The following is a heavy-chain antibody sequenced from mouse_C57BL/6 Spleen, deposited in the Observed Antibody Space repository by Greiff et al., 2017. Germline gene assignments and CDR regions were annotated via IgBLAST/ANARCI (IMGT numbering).Heavy chain of an antibody. CDR2: ISYDGSN. J-gene: IGHJ2*01. D-gene: IGHD4-1*01. V-gene: IGHV3-6*01. Sequence: EVHLVESGPGLVKPSQSLSLTCSVTGYSITSGYYWNWIRQFPGNKLEWMGYISYDGSNNYNPSLKNRISITRDTSKNQFFLKLNSVTTEDTATYYCARGANWDPFFDYWGQGTTLTVSS. CDR1: GYSITSGYY. CDR3: ARGANWDPFFDY.